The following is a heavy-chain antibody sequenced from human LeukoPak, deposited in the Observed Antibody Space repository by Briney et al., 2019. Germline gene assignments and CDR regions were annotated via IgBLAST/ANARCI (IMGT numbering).Heavy chain of an antibody. CDR2: IIPILGIA. V-gene: IGHV1-69*04. CDR1: GGTFSSYA. J-gene: IGHJ4*02. CDR3: ARAAGSGSDY. Sequence: SVKASCKASGGTFSSYAISWVRQAPGQGLEWMGRIIPILGIANYAQKFQGRVTITADKSTSTAYMELSSLRSEDTAVYYCARAAGSGSDYWGQGTLVTVSS. D-gene: IGHD3-10*01.